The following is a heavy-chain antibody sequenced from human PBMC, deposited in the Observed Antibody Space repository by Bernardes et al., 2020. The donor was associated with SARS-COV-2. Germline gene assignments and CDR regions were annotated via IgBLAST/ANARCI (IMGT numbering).Heavy chain of an antibody. CDR3: ARGSDNGGYYYVDS. CDR2: ISSNGGST. J-gene: IGHJ4*02. Sequence: GGSLRLSCAASGFTFSDSAMHWVRQAPGKGLEYVSVISSNGGSTFYADSVKGRFTISRDNSKNTLYLQMGSLRAEDMAVYFCARGSDNGGYYYVDSWGQGTLVTVSS. V-gene: IGHV3-64*02. CDR1: GFTFSDSA. D-gene: IGHD3-22*01.